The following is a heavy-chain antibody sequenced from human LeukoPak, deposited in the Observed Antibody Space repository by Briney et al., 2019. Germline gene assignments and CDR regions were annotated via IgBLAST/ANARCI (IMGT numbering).Heavy chain of an antibody. J-gene: IGHJ4*02. CDR3: ARDSDSSGYDY. Sequence: GGSLRLSCAASGFTFDDYGMSWVRQAPGKGLERVSGINWNGGSTGYADSVKGRFTISRDNAKNSLYLQMNSLRAEDTALYHCARDSDSSGYDYWGQGTLVTVSS. D-gene: IGHD3-22*01. CDR1: GFTFDDYG. V-gene: IGHV3-20*01. CDR2: INWNGGST.